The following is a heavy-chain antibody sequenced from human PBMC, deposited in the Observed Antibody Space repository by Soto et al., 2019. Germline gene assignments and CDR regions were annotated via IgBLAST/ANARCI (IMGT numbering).Heavy chain of an antibody. V-gene: IGHV3-23*01. Sequence: EVQLLESGGGLVQPGGSLRLSCAASGFTFSSYAMSWVRQAPGKGLEWVSSISGSGGHTFYADSVKGRFIISRDSSNNTLYLQMNSLRAEDTAIYYCAKSRQIWLAVTDYWGQGTLVTVSS. CDR1: GFTFSSYA. J-gene: IGHJ4*02. CDR2: ISGSGGHT. D-gene: IGHD5-18*01. CDR3: AKSRQIWLAVTDY.